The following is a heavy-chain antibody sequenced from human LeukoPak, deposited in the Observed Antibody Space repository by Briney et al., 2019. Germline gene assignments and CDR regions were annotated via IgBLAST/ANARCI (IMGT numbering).Heavy chain of an antibody. CDR3: ARGRDTNWNYALDY. D-gene: IGHD1-7*01. V-gene: IGHV4-34*01. CDR2: INHSEST. Sequence: PSETLSLTCAVYGGSFSGYYWSWLRQPPGKGLEWIGEINHSESTNYNPSLKSRVTISVDTSKSQLSLKLSSVTAADTAVYYCARGRDTNWNYALDYWGHGTLVTVSS. CDR1: GGSFSGYY. J-gene: IGHJ4*01.